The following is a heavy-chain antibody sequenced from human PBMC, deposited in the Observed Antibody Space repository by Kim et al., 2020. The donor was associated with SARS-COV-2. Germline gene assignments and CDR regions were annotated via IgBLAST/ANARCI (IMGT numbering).Heavy chain of an antibody. Sequence: SVKVSCKASGGTFSSYAISWVRQAPGQGLEWMGRIIPILGIANYAQKFQGRVTITADKSTSTAYMELSSLRSEDTAVYYCARSTDSYGPNFDYWGQGTLVTVSS. CDR2: IIPILGIA. V-gene: IGHV1-69*04. J-gene: IGHJ4*02. CDR1: GGTFSSYA. D-gene: IGHD5-18*01. CDR3: ARSTDSYGPNFDY.